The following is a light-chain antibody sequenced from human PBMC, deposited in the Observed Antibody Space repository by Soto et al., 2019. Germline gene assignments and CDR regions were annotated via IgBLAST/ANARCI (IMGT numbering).Light chain of an antibody. CDR1: QSITSW. Sequence: DIPMPPSPSTLSASVGDRVTITCRASQSITSWLAWYQQKPGKAPKLLIYDASSLESGVPSRFGGSGSGTEFTLTISSLQPDDFATYYCQQYNSYPFTFGPGTKVDIK. J-gene: IGKJ3*01. V-gene: IGKV1-5*01. CDR3: QQYNSYPFT. CDR2: DAS.